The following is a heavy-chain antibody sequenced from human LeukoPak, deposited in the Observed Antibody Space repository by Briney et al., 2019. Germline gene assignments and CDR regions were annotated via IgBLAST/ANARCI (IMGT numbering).Heavy chain of an antibody. J-gene: IGHJ4*02. D-gene: IGHD2-2*01. CDR2: ISYDGSNK. V-gene: IGHV3-30*09. Sequence: GGSLRLSCAASGFTFSSYAMHWVRQVPGKGLEWVAVISYDGSNKFYADSVKGRFAISRDNSKNTLYLEMNSLRAEDTAVYYCARDPRSSNSLFHFDYWGQGTLVTVSS. CDR1: GFTFSSYA. CDR3: ARDPRSSNSLFHFDY.